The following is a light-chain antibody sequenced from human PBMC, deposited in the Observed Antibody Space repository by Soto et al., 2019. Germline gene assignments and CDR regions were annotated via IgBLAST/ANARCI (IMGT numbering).Light chain of an antibody. CDR1: SSDVGAYNY. J-gene: IGLJ1*01. V-gene: IGLV2-14*03. CDR2: DVS. CDR3: SSFTRSNSYV. Sequence: QSALTQPASVSGSPGQSITISCTGTSSDVGAYNYVSWYQQHPGKVPKLMIYDVSDLPSGVSNRFSGSKSGNTASLTISGLQAEDEADYYCSSFTRSNSYVFVTGTKLTVL.